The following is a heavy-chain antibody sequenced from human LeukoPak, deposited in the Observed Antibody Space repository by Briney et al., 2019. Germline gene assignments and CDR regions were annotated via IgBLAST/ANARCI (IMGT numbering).Heavy chain of an antibody. Sequence: PSETLSLTCTVSGASISSGGYFWSWIRQPPGKGLEWIGYIYHSGSTYYNPSLKSRVTISVDRSKNQFSLKVSSVTAADTAVYYCARVEGTSSHDYWGQGTLVTVSS. V-gene: IGHV4-30-2*01. D-gene: IGHD6-6*01. CDR1: GASISSGGYF. J-gene: IGHJ4*02. CDR3: ARVEGTSSHDY. CDR2: IYHSGST.